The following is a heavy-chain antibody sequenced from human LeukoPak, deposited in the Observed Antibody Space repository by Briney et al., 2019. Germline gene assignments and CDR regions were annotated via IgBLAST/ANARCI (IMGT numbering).Heavy chain of an antibody. CDR2: ISGSGDT. V-gene: IGHV3-23*01. D-gene: IGHD7-27*01. CDR3: ARESYWGSSAKGFDY. J-gene: IGHJ4*02. CDR1: GFTFSSYA. Sequence: GESLRLSCAASGFTFSSYAMSWVRQAPGKGLEWVSRISGSGDTYYADSVKGRFTISRDNSMNTLYLQMNSLRAEDTAVYYCARESYWGSSAKGFDYWGQGTLVTVSS.